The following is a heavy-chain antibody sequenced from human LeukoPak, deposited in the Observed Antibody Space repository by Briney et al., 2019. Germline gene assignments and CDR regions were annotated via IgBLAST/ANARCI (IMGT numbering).Heavy chain of an antibody. CDR3: AKEYGDYEVFDYYYYMDV. Sequence: GGSLRLSCAASGFTFSSYAMSWVRQAPGKGLEWVSAISGSGGSTYYADSVKGRFTISRDNSKNTLYLQMNSLRAEDTAVYYCAKEYGDYEVFDYYYYMDVWGKGTTVTVCS. D-gene: IGHD4-17*01. V-gene: IGHV3-23*01. CDR2: ISGSGGST. J-gene: IGHJ6*03. CDR1: GFTFSSYA.